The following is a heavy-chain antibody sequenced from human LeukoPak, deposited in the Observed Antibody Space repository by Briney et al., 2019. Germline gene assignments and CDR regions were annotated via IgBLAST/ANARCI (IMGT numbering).Heavy chain of an antibody. Sequence: AAVKVSCKASGYTFTDYYMHWVRQAPGQGLEWLGWINPNSGGTNYAQNFQGRVTMTRDTSISTAYMDLSRLRSDDTAMYYCARDFPRHLGSGYHDAFDIWGQGTMVTVSS. CDR2: INPNSGGT. V-gene: IGHV1-2*02. J-gene: IGHJ3*02. CDR1: GYTFTDYY. D-gene: IGHD3-22*01. CDR3: ARDFPRHLGSGYHDAFDI.